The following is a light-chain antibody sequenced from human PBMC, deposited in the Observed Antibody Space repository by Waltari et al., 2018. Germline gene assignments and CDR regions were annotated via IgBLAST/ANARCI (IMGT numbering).Light chain of an antibody. CDR3: QHYVSLPAT. J-gene: IGKJ1*01. CDR1: QRVSRS. V-gene: IGKV3-20*01. Sequence: EIVLTQSPGTLSLSPGERATLSCRASQRVSRSLAWYQQKPGQAPRLLIYGASTRATGIADRFSGGGSGTDFSLTISRLEPEDFAVYYCQHYVSLPATFGQGTKVEIK. CDR2: GAS.